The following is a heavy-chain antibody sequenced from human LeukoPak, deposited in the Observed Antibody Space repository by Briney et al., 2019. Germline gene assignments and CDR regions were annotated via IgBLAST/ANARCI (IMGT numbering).Heavy chain of an antibody. Sequence: GGSLRLSCAASGFTFDDYAMHWVRQAPGKGLEWVAVISYDGSNKYYADSVKGRFTISRDNSKNTLYLQMNSLRAEDTAVYYCARDRLPYGGNPNYDAFDIWGQGTMVTVSS. CDR3: ARDRLPYGGNPNYDAFDI. V-gene: IGHV3-30-3*01. CDR1: GFTFDDYA. J-gene: IGHJ3*02. CDR2: ISYDGSNK. D-gene: IGHD4-23*01.